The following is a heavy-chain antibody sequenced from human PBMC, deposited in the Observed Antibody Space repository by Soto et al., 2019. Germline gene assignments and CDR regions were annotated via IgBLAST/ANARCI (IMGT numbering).Heavy chain of an antibody. CDR2: IYNSGST. CDR3: ARRVIIRLYTTSPLDV. V-gene: IGHV4-4*02. Sequence: QVQLQESGPGLVKPSGTLSLTCAVSGGSISSSNWWSWVRQPPGKGREWFGEIYNSGSTNYNPSLKSRVTISVDKSKNQFYLKLSSVTAADTAVYYCARRVIIRLYTTSPLDVWGQGTTVTVSS. D-gene: IGHD3-10*01. J-gene: IGHJ6*02. CDR1: GGSISSSNW.